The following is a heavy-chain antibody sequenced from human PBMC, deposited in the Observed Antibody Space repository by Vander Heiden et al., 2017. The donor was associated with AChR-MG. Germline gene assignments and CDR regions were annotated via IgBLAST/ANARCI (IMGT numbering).Heavy chain of an antibody. J-gene: IGHJ4*02. V-gene: IGHV2-5*02. CDR3: AHSFCSGGSCYSRYFDY. Sequence: QITLKESGPTLVKPTQTLTLTCTFSGFSLSTSGVGVGWIRQPPGKALEWLALIYWDDDKRYSPSLKSRLTITKDTSKNQVVLTMTNMDPVDTATYYCAHSFCSGGSCYSRYFDYWGQGTLVTVSS. CDR2: IYWDDDK. D-gene: IGHD2-15*01. CDR1: GFSLSTSGVG.